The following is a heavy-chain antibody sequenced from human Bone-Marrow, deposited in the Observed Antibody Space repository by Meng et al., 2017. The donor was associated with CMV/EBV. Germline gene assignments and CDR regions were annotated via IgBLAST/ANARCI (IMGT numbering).Heavy chain of an antibody. CDR2: IYYSGST. V-gene: IGHV4-39*07. D-gene: IGHD3-16*01. J-gene: IGHJ5*02. Sequence: LQLQEWGPGLVKPSETLSLTCTVSGGSISSSSYYWGWIRQPPGKGLEWIGSIYYSGSTYYNPSLKSRVTISVDTSKNQFSLKLSSVTAADTAVYYCARDVYGRGWFDPWGQGTLVTVSS. CDR1: GGSISSSSYY. CDR3: ARDVYGRGWFDP.